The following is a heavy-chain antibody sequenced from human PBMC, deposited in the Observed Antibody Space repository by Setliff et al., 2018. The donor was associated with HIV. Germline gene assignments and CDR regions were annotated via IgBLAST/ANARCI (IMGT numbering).Heavy chain of an antibody. V-gene: IGHV5-51*01. CDR3: ARGGQYDSSGYYPPPAGRIDS. CDR1: GYSFTSHW. D-gene: IGHD3-22*01. Sequence: PGESLKISCRASGYSFTSHWIAWVRQMPGRGLEWMGIIYPGDSETRYSPSFVGQVTISVDKYINTAYLQWRSLKASDTAMYYCARGGQYDSSGYYPPPAGRIDSWGQGTLVTVSS. J-gene: IGHJ4*02. CDR2: IYPGDSET.